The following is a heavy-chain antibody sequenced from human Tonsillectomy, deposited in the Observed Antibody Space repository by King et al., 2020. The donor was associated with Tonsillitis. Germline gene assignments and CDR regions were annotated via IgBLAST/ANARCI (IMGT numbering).Heavy chain of an antibody. D-gene: IGHD2-15*01. Sequence: VQLVESGGGLVKPGGSLRLSCAASGFTFSDYSLNWVRQAPGKGLEWVSSISSSIYIYYADSVKGRFTLSRDNARNSLYLQMNSLRAEDTAVYYCARGTYCSGGNCYSDFWGQGTLVTVSS. CDR1: GFTFSDYS. J-gene: IGHJ4*02. V-gene: IGHV3-21*01. CDR3: ARGTYCSGGNCYSDF. CDR2: ISSSIYI.